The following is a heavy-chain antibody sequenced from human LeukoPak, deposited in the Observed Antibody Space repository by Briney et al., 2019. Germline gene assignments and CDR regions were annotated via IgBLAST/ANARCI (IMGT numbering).Heavy chain of an antibody. Sequence: PGGSLRLSCAASGFTFSSHWMHWVRQVPGKGLAWVAHISTDGSSTYYADSLKGRFTISRDNAKNTLYLQMNSLRAEDTAVYYCVRDSSASYWGQGTLVTVSS. J-gene: IGHJ4*02. V-gene: IGHV3-74*01. CDR2: ISTDGSST. CDR1: GFTFSSHW. CDR3: VRDSSASY. D-gene: IGHD6-19*01.